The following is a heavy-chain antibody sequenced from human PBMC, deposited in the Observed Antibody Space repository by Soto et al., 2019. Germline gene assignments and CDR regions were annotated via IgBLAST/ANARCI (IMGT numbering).Heavy chain of an antibody. Sequence: ASVKVSCKASGYTFTSYSICWAQQAPGRGLEWMGWISAYNGNTNYAQKLQGRVTMTTDTSTSTAYMELRSLRSDDTAVYYCARDVGGGNYYDYWGQGTLVTVSS. CDR1: GYTFTSYS. J-gene: IGHJ4*02. CDR3: ARDVGGGNYYDY. CDR2: ISAYNGNT. D-gene: IGHD1-7*01. V-gene: IGHV1-18*04.